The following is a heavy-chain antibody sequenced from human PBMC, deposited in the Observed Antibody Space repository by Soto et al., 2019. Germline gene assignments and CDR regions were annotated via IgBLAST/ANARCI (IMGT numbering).Heavy chain of an antibody. CDR2: INVGNGNT. Sequence: QVQLVQSGAEVKKPGASVKVSCKASGYSFTSYAMHWVRQAPGQSLEWMGWINVGNGNTNCSQNFQGRVTITRDTSASIAYMELSSLKSEDTAVYFCARAEQFLEAFPYYQYYGMDVWGQGTTVTVSS. D-gene: IGHD3-3*01. J-gene: IGHJ6*02. CDR1: GYSFTSYA. V-gene: IGHV1-3*01. CDR3: ARAEQFLEAFPYYQYYGMDV.